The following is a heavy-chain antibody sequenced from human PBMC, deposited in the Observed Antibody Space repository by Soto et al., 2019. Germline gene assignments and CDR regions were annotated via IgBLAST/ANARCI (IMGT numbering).Heavy chain of an antibody. Sequence: QVQLVESGGGVVQPGRSLRLSCAASGFTLSSYGMHWVRQAPGKGLEWVAVIGYDGSNKYHADSVKGRFTISRDNSKNTLDLQMNSLRAEDTAVYYCARESEVAVARPGAFDIWGQGTMVTVSS. CDR2: IGYDGSNK. CDR1: GFTLSSYG. CDR3: ARESEVAVARPGAFDI. V-gene: IGHV3-33*01. J-gene: IGHJ3*02. D-gene: IGHD6-19*01.